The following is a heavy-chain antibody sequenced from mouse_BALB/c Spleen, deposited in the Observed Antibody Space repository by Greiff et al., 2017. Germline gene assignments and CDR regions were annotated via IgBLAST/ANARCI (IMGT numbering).Heavy chain of an antibody. CDR3: ASLLVDYAMDY. J-gene: IGHJ4*01. D-gene: IGHD1-1*01. CDR1: GFTFSDYY. CDR2: ISDGGSYT. Sequence: EVHLVESGGGLVKPGGSLKLSCAASGFTFSDYYMYWVRQTPEKRLEWVATISDGGSYTYYPDSVKGRFTISRDNAKNNLYLQMSSLKSEDTAMYYCASLLVDYAMDYWGQGTSVTVSS. V-gene: IGHV5-4*02.